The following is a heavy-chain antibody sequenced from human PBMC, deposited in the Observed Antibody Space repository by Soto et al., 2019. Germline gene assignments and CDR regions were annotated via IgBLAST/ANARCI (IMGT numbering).Heavy chain of an antibody. J-gene: IGHJ6*02. Sequence: PSETLSLTCSVSGGSISGHYWTWIRQPAGKGLEWIGRIYSTGSTNYNPSFESRVTMSVDTSKNRVSLILTSVTAADTAVYYCAREKGYYYPGLDVWGQGTTVTVSS. CDR2: IYSTGST. D-gene: IGHD3-10*01. V-gene: IGHV4-4*07. CDR1: GGSISGHY. CDR3: AREKGYYYPGLDV.